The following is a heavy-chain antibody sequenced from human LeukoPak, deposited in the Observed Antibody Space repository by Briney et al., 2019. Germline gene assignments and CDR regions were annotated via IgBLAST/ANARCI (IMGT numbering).Heavy chain of an antibody. Sequence: PGGSLRLSCAASGVTVRYNYMSWVRQAPGKGLEWVSIVYRGGSTYYADSVKGRFTISRDNSKNTLYLEMNSLRAEDTAIYYCARGGYNTSYYFDCWGQGTLVTVSS. CDR1: GVTVRYNY. CDR3: ARGGYNTSYYFDC. CDR2: VYRGGST. J-gene: IGHJ4*01. D-gene: IGHD1-14*01. V-gene: IGHV3-53*01.